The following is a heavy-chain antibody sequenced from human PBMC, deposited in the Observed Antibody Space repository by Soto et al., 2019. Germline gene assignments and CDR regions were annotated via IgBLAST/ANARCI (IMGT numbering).Heavy chain of an antibody. CDR1: GFTFSSYA. CDR3: ARAHSGYGHD. D-gene: IGHD5-12*01. CDR2: ISGDGDST. Sequence: GGSLRLSCAASGFTFSSYAMHWVRQAPGKGLEYVSAISGDGDSTYYANSVKGRFAISRDNSKNTLYLQMGSLRTEDMAVYYCARAHSGYGHDWGQGTLVTVAS. J-gene: IGHJ4*02. V-gene: IGHV3-64*01.